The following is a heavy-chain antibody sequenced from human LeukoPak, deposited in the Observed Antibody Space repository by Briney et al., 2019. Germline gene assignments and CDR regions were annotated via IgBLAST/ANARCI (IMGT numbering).Heavy chain of an antibody. V-gene: IGHV3-38-3*01. CDR2: ISGGST. CDR3: ARVTTNYYDSSGYSDY. D-gene: IGHD3-22*01. CDR1: GFTVSSNE. Sequence: GGTLRLSCAASGFTVSSNEMSWVRQAPGKGLEWVSSISGGSTYYADSRKGRFTISRDNSKNTLHLQMNSLRAEDTAVYYCARVTTNYYDSSGYSDYWGQGTLVTVSS. J-gene: IGHJ4*02.